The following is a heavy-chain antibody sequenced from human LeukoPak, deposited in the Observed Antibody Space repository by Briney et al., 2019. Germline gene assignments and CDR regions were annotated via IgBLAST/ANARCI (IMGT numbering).Heavy chain of an antibody. Sequence: PSETLSLTCTVSGGSISSYYWSWIRQPPGKGLEWIGYIYYTGSTNYNSSLKSRVTISVDTSKNQFSLKLSSVTAADTAVYYCAKSNLYCSGSSCYPSWFDPWGQGTLVTVSS. J-gene: IGHJ5*02. CDR2: IYYTGST. D-gene: IGHD2-15*01. CDR1: GGSISSYY. V-gene: IGHV4-59*01. CDR3: AKSNLYCSGSSCYPSWFDP.